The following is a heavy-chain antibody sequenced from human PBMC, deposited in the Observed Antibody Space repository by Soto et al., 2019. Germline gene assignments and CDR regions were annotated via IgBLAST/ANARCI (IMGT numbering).Heavy chain of an antibody. CDR2: MNPNSGNT. J-gene: IGHJ5*02. CDR3: ARGQLGRKKGYCSGGSCYEVRWFDP. D-gene: IGHD2-15*01. CDR1: GYTFTSYD. Sequence: QVQLVQSGAEVKKPGASVKVSCKASGYTFTSYDINWVRQATGQGLEWMGWMNPNSGNTGYAQKFQGRVTMTRNTSISTAYMELSSLRSEDTAVYYCARGQLGRKKGYCSGGSCYEVRWFDPWGQGTLVTVSS. V-gene: IGHV1-8*01.